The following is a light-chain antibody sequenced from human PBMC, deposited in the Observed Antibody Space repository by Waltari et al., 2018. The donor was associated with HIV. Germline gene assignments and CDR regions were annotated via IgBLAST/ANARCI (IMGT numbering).Light chain of an antibody. Sequence: QSVLTQPPSVSGAPGQRVTISCTGSSSNIWAGSDVHWYQQLPGTAPKLLIYDNNNRPSGVPDRFSGSKSGTSASLAITGLQAEDEADYYCQSYDSGLRVFGGGTKLTVL. CDR2: DNN. CDR1: SSNIWAGSD. V-gene: IGLV1-40*01. CDR3: QSYDSGLRV. J-gene: IGLJ3*02.